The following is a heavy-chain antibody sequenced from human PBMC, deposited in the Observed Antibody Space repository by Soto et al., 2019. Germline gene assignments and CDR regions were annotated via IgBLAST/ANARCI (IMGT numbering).Heavy chain of an antibody. V-gene: IGHV1-3*01. J-gene: IGHJ5*02. Sequence: QVQLVQSGTEVKKPGASVRISCKASGYTFNAYAIYWVRQAPGQSLEWMGWVNAGLGNTEYARKFQGRVTTTRDTSANTAYMDLSSLTSEDTAVYYCARGGYCSGGRCYIWFDPWGQGTLVTVSS. CDR2: VNAGLGNT. CDR3: ARGGYCSGGRCYIWFDP. D-gene: IGHD2-15*01. CDR1: GYTFNAYA.